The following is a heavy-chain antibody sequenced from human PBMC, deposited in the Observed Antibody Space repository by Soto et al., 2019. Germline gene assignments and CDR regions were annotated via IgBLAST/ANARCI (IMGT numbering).Heavy chain of an antibody. Sequence: GGSLRLSCAASGFTFSSYAMSWVRQAPGKGLEWVSAISGSGGSTYYADSVKGRFTISRDNSKNTLYLQMNSLRAEDTAVDYCAKYRSGIQVAAPEWFDPWGQGTLVTVSS. V-gene: IGHV3-23*01. J-gene: IGHJ5*02. CDR3: AKYRSGIQVAAPEWFDP. CDR2: ISGSGGST. D-gene: IGHD6-19*01. CDR1: GFTFSSYA.